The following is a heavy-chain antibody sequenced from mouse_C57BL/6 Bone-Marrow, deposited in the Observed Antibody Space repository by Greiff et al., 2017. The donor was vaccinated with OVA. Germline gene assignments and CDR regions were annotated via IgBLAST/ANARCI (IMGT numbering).Heavy chain of an antibody. J-gene: IGHJ3*01. CDR3: ARWGLGEGLFAY. D-gene: IGHD4-1*01. CDR2: IRNKANNHAT. CDR1: GFTFSDAW. V-gene: IGHV6-6*01. Sequence: EVKLQESGGGLVQPGGSMKLSCAASGFTFSDAWMDWVRQSPEKGLEWVAEIRNKANNHATYYAESVKGRFTISRDDSKSSVYLQMNSLRAEDTGIYYCARWGLGEGLFAYWGQGTLVTVSA.